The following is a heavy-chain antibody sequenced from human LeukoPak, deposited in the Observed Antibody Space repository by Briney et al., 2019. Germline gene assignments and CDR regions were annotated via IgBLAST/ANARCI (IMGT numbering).Heavy chain of an antibody. CDR2: IKSKTDGETT. V-gene: IGHV3-15*01. Sequence: GGSLRLSCAASGFTFSNAWMSWVRQAPGKGLEWIGRIKSKTDGETTNYAEPVRGRFTISRDDSKSAVYLQMNILKIEDTAVYYCTTDLGTYYHGSQRLIPIDYWGQGTLVTVSS. CDR1: GFTFSNAW. CDR3: TTDLGTYYHGSQRLIPIDY. D-gene: IGHD3-10*01. J-gene: IGHJ4*02.